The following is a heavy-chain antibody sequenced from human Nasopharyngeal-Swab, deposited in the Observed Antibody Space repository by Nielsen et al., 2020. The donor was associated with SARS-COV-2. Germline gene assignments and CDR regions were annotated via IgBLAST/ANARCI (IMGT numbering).Heavy chain of an antibody. CDR1: GYSFTSYW. J-gene: IGHJ4*02. CDR3: ARLPEGATTFFDY. CDR2: IYPGDSDT. Sequence: GGSLRLSCKGSGYSFTSYWIGWVRQMPGKGLEWMGIIYPGDSDTRYSPSFQGQVTISADKSISTAYLQWSSLKASDTAMYYCARLPEGATTFFDYWGQRTLVTVSS. D-gene: IGHD1-26*01. V-gene: IGHV5-51*01.